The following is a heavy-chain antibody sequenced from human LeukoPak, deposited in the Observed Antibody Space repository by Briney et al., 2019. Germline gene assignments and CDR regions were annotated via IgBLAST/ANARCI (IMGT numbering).Heavy chain of an antibody. CDR2: ITSDGSST. Sequence: PGGSLRLSCTASGFTFRKYWMQWVRRAPGKGLVWVSHITSDGSSTTYAGSVKGRFTTSRDNAKNTLYLQMNDLRAEDTAVYYCVRDNFGVDYWGQGTLVTVSS. CDR3: VRDNFGVDY. J-gene: IGHJ4*02. CDR1: GFTFRKYW. D-gene: IGHD3-16*01. V-gene: IGHV3-74*03.